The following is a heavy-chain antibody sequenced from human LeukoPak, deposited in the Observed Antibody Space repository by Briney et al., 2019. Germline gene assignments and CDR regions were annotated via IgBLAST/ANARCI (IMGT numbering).Heavy chain of an antibody. CDR3: ASGVDYYGSGSYYNQDY. CDR2: IYHSGST. V-gene: IGHV4-4*02. Sequence: SETLSLTCAVSGGSISSSNWWSWVRQPPGKGLEWIGEIYHSGSTNYNPSLKSRVTISVDKSKNQFSLKLSSVTAADTAVYYCASGVDYYGSGSYYNQDYWGQGTLVTVSS. J-gene: IGHJ4*02. CDR1: GGSISSSNW. D-gene: IGHD3-10*01.